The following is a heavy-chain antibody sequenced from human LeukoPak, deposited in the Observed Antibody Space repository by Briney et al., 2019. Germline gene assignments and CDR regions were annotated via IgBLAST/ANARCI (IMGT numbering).Heavy chain of an antibody. J-gene: IGHJ4*02. CDR3: AREAGPGIAAVGTFDY. D-gene: IGHD6-13*01. Sequence: ASETLSLTCTVSGGSISSHYWSWIRQPAGKGLEWIGRIYSSGSTNYNPSLKSRVTMSVDTSKNQFSLKLSSVTAADTAVYYCAREAGPGIAAVGTFDYWGQGTLVTVSS. CDR2: IYSSGST. CDR1: GGSISSHY. V-gene: IGHV4-4*07.